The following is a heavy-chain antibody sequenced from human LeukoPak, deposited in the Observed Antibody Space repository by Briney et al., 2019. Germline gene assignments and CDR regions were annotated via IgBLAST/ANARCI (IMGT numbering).Heavy chain of an antibody. J-gene: IGHJ4*02. CDR3: VRDFSLTRLERPFDY. Sequence: GGSLRLSCAASGFTFSNYWMTWVRQAPGKGLEWVANIKQDGSEKYYVDSVKGRFTISKDNAKNSLYLQMNSLRAEETAVYYCVRDFSLTRLERPFDYWGQGTLVSVSS. D-gene: IGHD1-1*01. CDR2: IKQDGSEK. V-gene: IGHV3-7*01. CDR1: GFTFSNYW.